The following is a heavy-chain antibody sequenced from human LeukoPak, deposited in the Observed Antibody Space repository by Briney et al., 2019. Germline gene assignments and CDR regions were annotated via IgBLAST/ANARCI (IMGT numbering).Heavy chain of an antibody. D-gene: IGHD3-9*01. Sequence: SETLSLTCTVSGGSFSSYYWSWIRQPPGKGLEWIGYIYYSGSTNYNPSLESRLTISVDTSKNQFSLKLSSVTAADTAVYYCERAVLRYFDGPAIDYWGQGTLVTVSS. CDR1: GGSFSSYY. CDR3: ERAVLRYFDGPAIDY. J-gene: IGHJ4*02. CDR2: IYYSGST. V-gene: IGHV4-59*01.